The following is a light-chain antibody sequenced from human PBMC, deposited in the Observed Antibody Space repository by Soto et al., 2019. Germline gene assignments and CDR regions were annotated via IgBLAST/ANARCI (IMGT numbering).Light chain of an antibody. Sequence: DIQMTXXXXSXSXSXVHTFSSXCRASQSISDYLNWYQHKPGKAPKLLIYAASNLQSGVPLRFSGSGSGTDFTLTISSLQPEDFATYYCQQSYSTPPITFGQGTRLEI. CDR3: QQSYSTPPIT. V-gene: IGKV1-39*01. J-gene: IGKJ5*01. CDR1: QSISDY. CDR2: AAS.